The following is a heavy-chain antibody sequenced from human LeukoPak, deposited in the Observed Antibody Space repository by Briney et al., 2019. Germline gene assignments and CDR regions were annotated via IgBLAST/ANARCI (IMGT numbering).Heavy chain of an antibody. CDR1: GGSISSSSYY. J-gene: IGHJ4*02. Sequence: PSETLSLTCTVSGGSISSSSYYWGWIRQPPGKGLEWIGSIYYSGSTYYNPSLKSRVTISVDTSKNQFSLKLSSVTAADTGVYHCVRASGWSTSIFDSWGQGTLVSVSS. CDR3: VRASGWSTSIFDS. V-gene: IGHV4-39*01. CDR2: IYYSGST. D-gene: IGHD6-19*01.